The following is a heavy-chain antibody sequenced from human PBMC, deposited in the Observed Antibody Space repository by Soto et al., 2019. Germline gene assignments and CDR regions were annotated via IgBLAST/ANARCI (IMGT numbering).Heavy chain of an antibody. J-gene: IGHJ4*02. V-gene: IGHV3-23*01. CDR1: GFTFSSYA. CDR2: ISNNGDTA. D-gene: IGHD3-16*02. Sequence: GGSLRLSCATSGFTFSSYAMVWVRQAAEKGLEWVASISNNGDTAYYADSVKGRFTISRGDSENTLYLQMNGLRADDTALYFCAKSRVFIGAIVTLLDSWGQGTQVTVSS. CDR3: AKSRVFIGAIVTLLDS.